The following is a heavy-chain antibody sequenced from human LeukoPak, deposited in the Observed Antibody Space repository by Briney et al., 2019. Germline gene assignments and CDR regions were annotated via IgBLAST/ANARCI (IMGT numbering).Heavy chain of an antibody. D-gene: IGHD3-10*01. V-gene: IGHV1-18*01. Sequence: ASVKVSCKASGYTFTSYGISWVRQAPGQGLEWMGWISAYNGSTNYAQKLQGRVTMTTDTSTSTAYMELRSLRSDDTAVYYCARDRGMVRGVTPGLANDYWGQGTLVTVSS. J-gene: IGHJ4*02. CDR1: GYTFTSYG. CDR3: ARDRGMVRGVTPGLANDY. CDR2: ISAYNGST.